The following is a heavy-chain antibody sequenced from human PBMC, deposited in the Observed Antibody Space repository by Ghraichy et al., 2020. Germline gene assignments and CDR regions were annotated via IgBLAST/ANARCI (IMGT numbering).Heavy chain of an antibody. V-gene: IGHV3-23*01. CDR2: ISGSGGST. CDR3: AKDSVADYDSVTGYLNYFDY. J-gene: IGHJ4*02. Sequence: GGSLRLSCAASGFTFSSYAMSWVRQAPGKGLEWVSAISGSGGSTYYADSVKGRFTISRDNSKNTLYLQMNSLRAEDTAVYYCAKDSVADYDSVTGYLNYFDYWGQGTLVTVSS. CDR1: GFTFSSYA. D-gene: IGHD3-9*01.